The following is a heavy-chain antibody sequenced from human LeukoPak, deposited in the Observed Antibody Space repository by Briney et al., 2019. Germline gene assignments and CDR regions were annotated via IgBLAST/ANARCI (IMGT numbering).Heavy chain of an antibody. CDR3: VCGNLLDFDY. CDR1: GGTFSSYA. V-gene: IGHV1-18*01. J-gene: IGHJ4*02. Sequence: ASVKVSCKASGGTFSSYAISWVRQAPGQGLEWMGWISAYNGNTNYAQKLQGRVTMTTDTSTSTAYMELRSLRSDDTAVYYCVCGNLLDFDYWGQGTLVTVSS. D-gene: IGHD4-23*01. CDR2: ISAYNGNT.